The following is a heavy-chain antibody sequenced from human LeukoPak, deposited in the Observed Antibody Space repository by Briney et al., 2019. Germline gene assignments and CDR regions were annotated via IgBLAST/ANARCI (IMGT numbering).Heavy chain of an antibody. CDR1: GFSFNGYG. J-gene: IGHJ2*01. CDR3: TRSASVDIGGRPDFCYFDL. Sequence: GGSLKLSCEGSGFSFNGYGLHWVRQASGKGLEWIGRIRSKSNYYATAYVESVKGRFIVSRDDSKRSAYVQMNDLKTEDTAVYYCTRSASVDIGGRPDFCYFDLWGRGTLVTVSS. D-gene: IGHD1-26*01. V-gene: IGHV3-73*01. CDR2: IRSKSNYYAT.